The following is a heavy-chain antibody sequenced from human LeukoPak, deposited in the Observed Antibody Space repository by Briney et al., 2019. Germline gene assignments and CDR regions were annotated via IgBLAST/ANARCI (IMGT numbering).Heavy chain of an antibody. J-gene: IGHJ4*02. V-gene: IGHV3-48*03. CDR3: AKAPVLVAATSYFDY. CDR1: GFTFSSYE. CDR2: ISSSGSTI. Sequence: PGGSLRLSCAASGFTFSSYEMNWVRQAPGKGLEWVSYISSSGSTIYYADSVKGRFTISRDNSKNTLYLQMNSLRAEDTAVYYCAKAPVLVAATSYFDYWGQGTLVTVSS. D-gene: IGHD2-15*01.